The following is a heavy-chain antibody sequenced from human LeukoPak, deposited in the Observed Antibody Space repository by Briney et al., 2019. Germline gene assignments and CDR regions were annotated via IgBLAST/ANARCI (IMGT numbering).Heavy chain of an antibody. CDR2: ISPTTSYT. V-gene: IGHV3-21*05. Sequence: GGSLRLSCAASGFTFSSYWMHWVRQAPGKGLEWISYISPTTSYTNYYADSVKGRFTISRDDAKKSLYLQMNSLRDEDTAVYYCARGHYGLDVWGQGTTVTVSS. CDR1: GFTFSSYW. J-gene: IGHJ6*02. D-gene: IGHD3-10*01. CDR3: ARGHYGLDV.